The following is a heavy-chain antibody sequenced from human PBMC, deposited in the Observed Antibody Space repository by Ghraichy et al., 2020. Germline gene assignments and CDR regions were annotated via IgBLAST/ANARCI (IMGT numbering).Heavy chain of an antibody. V-gene: IGHV4-39*01. D-gene: IGHD5-12*01. CDR2: IYYSGST. Sequence: SQTLSLTCTVSGGSISSSSYYWGWIRQPPGKGLEWIGSIYYSGSTYYNPSLKSRVTISVDTSKNQISLRLSSVAAADTAVYYCGRKAHYDSVDQWGQGTLVIVST. J-gene: IGHJ5*02. CDR3: GRKAHYDSVDQ. CDR1: GGSISSSSYY.